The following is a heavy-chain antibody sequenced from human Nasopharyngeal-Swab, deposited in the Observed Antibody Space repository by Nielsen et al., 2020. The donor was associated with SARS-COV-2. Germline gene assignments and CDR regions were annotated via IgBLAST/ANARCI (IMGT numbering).Heavy chain of an antibody. Sequence: LSLTCAASGFTFSDYYMSWIRQAPGKGLEWVSYISSSGSTIYYADSVKGRFTISRDNAKNSLYLQMNSLRAEDTAVYYCAAHPSYDFWSGTYYWGQGTLVTVSS. J-gene: IGHJ4*02. V-gene: IGHV3-11*04. CDR2: ISSSGSTI. CDR1: GFTFSDYY. D-gene: IGHD3-3*01. CDR3: AAHPSYDFWSGTYY.